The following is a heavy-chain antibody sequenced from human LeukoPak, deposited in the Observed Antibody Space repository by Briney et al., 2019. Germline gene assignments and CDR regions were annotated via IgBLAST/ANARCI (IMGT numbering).Heavy chain of an antibody. J-gene: IGHJ6*03. V-gene: IGHV3-66*02. D-gene: IGHD2-2*01. CDR3: AREQLLNSYYMDV. CDR2: IYSGGST. Sequence: GGSLRLSCAASGFTVSSNYMSWVRQAPGKGLEWVSVIYSGGSTYYADSVKGRFTISRDNSKNTLYPQMNSLRAEDTAVYYCAREQLLNSYYMDVWGKGTTVTVSS. CDR1: GFTVSSNY.